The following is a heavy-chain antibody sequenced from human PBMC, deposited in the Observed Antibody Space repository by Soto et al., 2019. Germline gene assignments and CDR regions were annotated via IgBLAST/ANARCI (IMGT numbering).Heavy chain of an antibody. V-gene: IGHV1-2*06. J-gene: IGHJ4*02. CDR2: MNLDTGGT. Sequence: QVQLVQSGAEVKKPGASVRVSCEASGYRFTNYYIHWVRQAPGPGLEWLGRMNLDTGGTTYAQKFQGRVTMTRDTSISTAYMELSSVQSDDTAMYYCARDGNFSFRGYSFAFDFWGQGTLLTVSS. CDR3: ARDGNFSFRGYSFAFDF. CDR1: GYRFTNYY. D-gene: IGHD5-18*01.